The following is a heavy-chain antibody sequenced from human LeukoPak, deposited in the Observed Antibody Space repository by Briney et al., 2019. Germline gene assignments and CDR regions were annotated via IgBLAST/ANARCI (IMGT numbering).Heavy chain of an antibody. D-gene: IGHD6-19*01. J-gene: IGHJ1*01. CDR1: GGSISSSSYY. CDR2: IYYSGST. CDR3: ARVRRIAVAAAAEYFQH. Sequence: PSETLSLTCTVSGGSISSSSYYWGWIRQPPGKGLEWIGSIYYSGSTYYNPSLKSRVTISVDTSKNQFSLKLSSVTAADTAVYYCARVRRIAVAAAAEYFQHWGQGTLVTVSS. V-gene: IGHV4-39*07.